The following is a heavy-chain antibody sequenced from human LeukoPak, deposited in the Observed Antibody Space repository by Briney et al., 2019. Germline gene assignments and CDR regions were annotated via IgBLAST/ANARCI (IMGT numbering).Heavy chain of an antibody. D-gene: IGHD6-19*01. J-gene: IGHJ6*02. CDR2: IYYSGST. CDR3: ARGEVAGTYYYYYYGMDV. V-gene: IGHV4-59*01. Sequence: SETLSLTCTVSGGSISSYYWSWIRQAPGKGLEWIGYIYYSGSTNYNPSLKSRVTISVDTSKNQFSLKLSSVTAADTAVYYCARGEVAGTYYYYYYGMDVWGQGTTVTVSS. CDR1: GGSISSYY.